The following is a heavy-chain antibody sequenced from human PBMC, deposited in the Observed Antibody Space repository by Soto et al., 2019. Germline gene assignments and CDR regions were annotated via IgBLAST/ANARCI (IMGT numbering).Heavy chain of an antibody. CDR3: RVRAVIGATLSFFDY. V-gene: IGHV3-23*01. J-gene: IGHJ4*02. D-gene: IGHD1-1*01. CDR1: GFTFSSSD. CDR2: INDNSAVI. Sequence: GGSLRLSCAASGFTFSSSDMSWVRQAPGKGLEWVSVINDNSAVIHYADSVKGRFSISRDNSKNTLYLQMNSLRAEDTAVYYCRVRAVIGATLSFFDYWGQGTQVTVSS.